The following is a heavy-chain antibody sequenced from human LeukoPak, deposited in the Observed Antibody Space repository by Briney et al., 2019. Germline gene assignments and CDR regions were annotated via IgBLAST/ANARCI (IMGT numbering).Heavy chain of an antibody. CDR3: ARENIVGSTWGDIDY. CDR2: ISGSGGNT. D-gene: IGHD1-26*01. CDR1: GFTFSSYA. V-gene: IGHV3-23*01. Sequence: GGSLRLSCAASGFTFSSYAMSWVRQAPGKGLEWVSAISGSGGNTYYADSVKGRFTISRDNSKDTLDLQMNSLRAEDTAVYYCARENIVGSTWGDIDYWGQGTLVTVSS. J-gene: IGHJ4*02.